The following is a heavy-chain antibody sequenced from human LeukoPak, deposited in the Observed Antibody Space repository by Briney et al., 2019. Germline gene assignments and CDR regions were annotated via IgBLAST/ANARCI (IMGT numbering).Heavy chain of an antibody. CDR1: SGSISSYY. Sequence: PSETLSLTCTVSSGSISSYYWSWIRQPPGKGLEWIGYIYTSGSTNYNPSLKSRVTISVDTSKNQSSLKLSSVTAADTAVYYCARHELQEGWFDPWGQGTLVTVSS. CDR2: IYTSGST. D-gene: IGHD1-26*01. J-gene: IGHJ5*02. CDR3: ARHELQEGWFDP. V-gene: IGHV4-4*09.